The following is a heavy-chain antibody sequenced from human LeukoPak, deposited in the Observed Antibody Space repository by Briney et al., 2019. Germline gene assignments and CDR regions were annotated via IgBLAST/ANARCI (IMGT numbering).Heavy chain of an antibody. CDR2: ISSRSTYI. CDR1: GFTFGDRA. V-gene: IGHV3-11*06. J-gene: IGHJ4*02. Sequence: GGSLRLSCTTSGFTFGDRAMSWVRQAPGKGLEWISYISSRSTYISDADSVKGRFTISRDNAKNLLFLQMNSLRVEDTALYYCARGGTGAFDYWGQGILVTVSS. D-gene: IGHD2-8*02. CDR3: ARGGTGAFDY.